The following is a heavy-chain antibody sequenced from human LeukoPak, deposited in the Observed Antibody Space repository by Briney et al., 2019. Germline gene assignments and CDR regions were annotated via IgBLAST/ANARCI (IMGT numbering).Heavy chain of an antibody. J-gene: IGHJ4*02. CDR3: AKELLWFGELPPAY. Sequence: GDTTFYADSVKGRFTISRDNSKNTLYLQMNSLRAEDTAVYYCAKELLWFGELPPAYWGQGTLVTVSS. D-gene: IGHD3-10*01. CDR2: GDTT. V-gene: IGHV3-23*01.